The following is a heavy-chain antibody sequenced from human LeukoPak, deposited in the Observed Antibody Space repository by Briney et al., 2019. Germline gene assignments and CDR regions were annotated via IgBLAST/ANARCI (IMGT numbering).Heavy chain of an antibody. CDR1: GFTFSNYW. D-gene: IGHD5-12*01. V-gene: IGHV3-7*04. J-gene: IGHJ4*02. CDR2: IKQDGSEK. Sequence: PGGSLRLSCAASGFTFSNYWMNWVRQAPGKGLEWVANIKQDGSEKNYVDSVKGRFTISRDNAKNSLFLQMNSLRADDTAVYYCARGRGWLEDYWGRGTLVTVSS. CDR3: ARGRGWLEDY.